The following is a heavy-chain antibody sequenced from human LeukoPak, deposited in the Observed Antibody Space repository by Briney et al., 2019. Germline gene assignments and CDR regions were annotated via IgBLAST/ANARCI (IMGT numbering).Heavy chain of an antibody. CDR2: INSDGSWT. V-gene: IGHV3-74*01. CDR3: VSFYGTY. Sequence: GGSLRLSCAASGNYWMHWVRQAPGKGLVWVSHINSDGSWTSYADSVKGRFTISKDNAKNTVYLQMNNLRAEDTAVYYCVSFYGTYWGRGTLVTVSS. CDR1: GNYW. D-gene: IGHD2/OR15-2a*01. J-gene: IGHJ4*02.